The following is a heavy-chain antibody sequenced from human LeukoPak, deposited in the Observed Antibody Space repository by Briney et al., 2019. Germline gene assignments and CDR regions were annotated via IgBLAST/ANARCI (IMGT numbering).Heavy chain of an antibody. CDR2: MNPNSGNA. Sequence: ASVKVSCKASGYTFTSYDINWVRQATGQGLEWMGWMNPNSGNAGYAQKFQGRVTMTRNTSISTAYMELSSLRSEDTAVYYCARAPRVITIFGVVINRDAFDIWGQGTMVTVSS. D-gene: IGHD3-3*01. CDR1: GYTFTSYD. J-gene: IGHJ3*02. V-gene: IGHV1-8*01. CDR3: ARAPRVITIFGVVINRDAFDI.